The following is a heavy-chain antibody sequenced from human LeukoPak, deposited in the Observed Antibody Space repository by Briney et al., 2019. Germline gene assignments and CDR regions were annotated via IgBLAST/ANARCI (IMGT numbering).Heavy chain of an antibody. V-gene: IGHV3-33*01. CDR1: GFMFSQYG. J-gene: IGHJ4*02. D-gene: IGHD3-22*01. CDR2: VRYDGNDK. Sequence: GTSLRLSCVASGFMFSQYGMHWVRQADGKGLEWVAQVRYDGNDKYYADSVKGRFTISRDNSKNTLYLQIISPRAEDTAVYYCARDIYESSGWYFFDHWGQGTLVTVSS. CDR3: ARDIYESSGWYFFDH.